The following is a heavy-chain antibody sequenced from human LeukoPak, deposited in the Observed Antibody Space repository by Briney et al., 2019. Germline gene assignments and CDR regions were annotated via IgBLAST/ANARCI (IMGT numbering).Heavy chain of an antibody. CDR2: MNPNSGNT. Sequence: PWASVKVSCKASGYTFSSYDINWVRQATGQGLEWMGWMNPNSGNTGYAQKFQGRVTITRNTSISTAYMELSSLRSEDTAVYYCAIVAAAGQFDYWGQGTLVTVSS. CDR3: AIVAAAGQFDY. CDR1: GYTFSSYD. D-gene: IGHD6-13*01. J-gene: IGHJ4*02. V-gene: IGHV1-8*03.